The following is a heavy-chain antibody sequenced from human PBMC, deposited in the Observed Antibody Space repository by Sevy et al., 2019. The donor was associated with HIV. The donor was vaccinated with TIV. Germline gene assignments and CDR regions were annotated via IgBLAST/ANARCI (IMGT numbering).Heavy chain of an antibody. D-gene: IGHD6-13*01. Sequence: ASVKVSCKASGGTFSSYAISWVRQAPGQGLEWMGGIIPIFGTANYAQKFQGRVTITTDESTSTAYMELSSLRSEDTAVYYCARVSMGNNSSWYGVDYWGQGTLVTVSS. V-gene: IGHV1-69*05. CDR2: IIPIFGTA. CDR3: ARVSMGNNSSWYGVDY. CDR1: GGTFSSYA. J-gene: IGHJ4*02.